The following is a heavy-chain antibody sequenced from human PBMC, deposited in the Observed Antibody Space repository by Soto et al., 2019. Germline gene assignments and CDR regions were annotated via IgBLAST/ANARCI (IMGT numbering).Heavy chain of an antibody. V-gene: IGHV1-3*01. CDR1: GYTFTNYA. Sequence: QVQLVQSGAEVKKPGASVKVSCKASGYTFTNYALHWMRQAPGQRLEWMAWINAGIGNTKYSQKFQVSVTITSETSASTDYMELSSLRSEDTDVSYCARDYGSGVSNFDYWCQGTLVTVSS. CDR2: INAGIGNT. J-gene: IGHJ4*02. D-gene: IGHD3-10*01. CDR3: ARDYGSGVSNFDY.